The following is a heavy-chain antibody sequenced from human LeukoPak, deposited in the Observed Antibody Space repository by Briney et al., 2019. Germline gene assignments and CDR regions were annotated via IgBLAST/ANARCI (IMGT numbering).Heavy chain of an antibody. CDR3: AREMATTEGIFDY. V-gene: IGHV1-69*06. D-gene: IGHD5-24*01. CDR1: GYTFTSYY. J-gene: IGHJ4*02. CDR2: IIPIFGTA. Sequence: ASVKVSCKASGYTFTSYYMHWVRQAPGQGLEWMGGIIPIFGTANYAQKFQGRVTITADKSTSTAYMELSSLRSEDTAVYYCAREMATTEGIFDYWGQGTLVTVSS.